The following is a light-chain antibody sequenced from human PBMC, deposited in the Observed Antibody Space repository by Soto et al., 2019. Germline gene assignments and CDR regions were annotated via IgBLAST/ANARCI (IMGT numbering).Light chain of an antibody. CDR1: QSISTY. V-gene: IGKV1-39*01. CDR2: AAS. Sequence: DIQMTQSPSSLSASVGDRVTITCRASQSISTYLSWYRQKPGKAPQLLIYAASSLQSGVPSRFSGSGSGTDFTLTISSLQPEDFASYYCQQTFSTLFTFGPGTKVDIK. CDR3: QQTFSTLFT. J-gene: IGKJ3*01.